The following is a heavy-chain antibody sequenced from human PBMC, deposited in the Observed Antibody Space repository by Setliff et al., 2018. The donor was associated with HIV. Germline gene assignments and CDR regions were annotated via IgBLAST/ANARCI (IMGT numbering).Heavy chain of an antibody. CDR3: VRDASIAATYYYYFAV. J-gene: IGHJ6*03. Sequence: GESLKISCAASGFSFRTYWMSWVRQAPGKGLEWVSGISGSGGSTYYADSVKGRFTISRDNSKNTLYLQMNSLRAEDTAVYFCVRDASIAATYYYYFAVWGKGTTVTVSS. D-gene: IGHD2-15*01. CDR1: GFSFRTYW. V-gene: IGHV3-23*01. CDR2: ISGSGGST.